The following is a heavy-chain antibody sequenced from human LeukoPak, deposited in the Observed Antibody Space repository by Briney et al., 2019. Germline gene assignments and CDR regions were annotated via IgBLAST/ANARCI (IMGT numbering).Heavy chain of an antibody. Sequence: PGVSLRLSCAASGFTFSNHWMHWVRQAPGKGLMWVSRINRDGSRTDYADSVKGRFTISRDDAKNTLYLQVNSLRAEDTAVYFCARGGSDTAMAHDYWGQGTLVTASS. CDR2: INRDGSRT. J-gene: IGHJ4*02. CDR1: GFTFSNHW. V-gene: IGHV3-74*01. D-gene: IGHD5-18*01. CDR3: ARGGSDTAMAHDY.